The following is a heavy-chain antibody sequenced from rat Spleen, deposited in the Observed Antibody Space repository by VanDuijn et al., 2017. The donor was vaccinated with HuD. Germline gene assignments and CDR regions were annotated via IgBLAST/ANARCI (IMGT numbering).Heavy chain of an antibody. J-gene: IGHJ1*01. V-gene: IGHV5-58*01. D-gene: IGHD1-10*01. CDR1: GFTFSSYW. Sequence: EVQLVETGGGLVQPGRSLKLSCVASGFTFSSYWMYWIRQAPGKGLEWVSSINPDGGSTYYPDSVKGRFTISRDNAENTVYLQMNSLRSEDTATYYCASWTTSGYWGPGTMVTVSS. CDR2: INPDGGST. CDR3: ASWTTSGY.